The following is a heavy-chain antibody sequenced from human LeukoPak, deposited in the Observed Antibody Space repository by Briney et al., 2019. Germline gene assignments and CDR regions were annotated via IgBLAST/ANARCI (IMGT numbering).Heavy chain of an antibody. Sequence: ASVKVSCKASGYTFTSYYMHWVRQAPGQGLEWMGIINPSGGSTSYAQKFQGRVTMTRDTSTSTVYMELSSLRSEDTAVYYCARAPYDSSGYYYSQFDYWGQGTLVTVSS. V-gene: IGHV1-46*01. CDR2: INPSGGST. CDR3: ARAPYDSSGYYYSQFDY. J-gene: IGHJ4*02. CDR1: GYTFTSYY. D-gene: IGHD3-22*01.